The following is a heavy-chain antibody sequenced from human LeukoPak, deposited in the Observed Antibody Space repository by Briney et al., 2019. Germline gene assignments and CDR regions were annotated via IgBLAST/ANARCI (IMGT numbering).Heavy chain of an antibody. V-gene: IGHV1-69*06. J-gene: IGHJ6*04. CDR1: GGTFSSYA. CDR2: IIPIFGTA. D-gene: IGHD2-2*01. Sequence: SVKVSRKASGGTFSSYAISWVRQAPGQGLEWMGGIIPIFGTANYAQKFQGRVTITADKSTSTAYMELSSLRSEDTAVYYCARDTVVPAAPGYFDYYGMDVWGKGTTVTVSS. CDR3: ARDTVVPAAPGYFDYYGMDV.